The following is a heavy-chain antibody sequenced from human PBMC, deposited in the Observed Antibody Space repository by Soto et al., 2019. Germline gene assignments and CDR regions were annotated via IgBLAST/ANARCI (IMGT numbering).Heavy chain of an antibody. D-gene: IGHD1-26*01. CDR2: ISYDGSNK. CDR3: AKDFKNGIVGDLLDY. V-gene: IGHV3-30*18. Sequence: GGSLRLSCAASGFTFSSYGMHWVRQAPGKGLEWVAVISYDGSNKYYADSVKGRFTISRDNSKNTLYLQMNSLRAEDTAVYYCAKDFKNGIVGDLLDYWGQGTLVTVSS. J-gene: IGHJ4*02. CDR1: GFTFSSYG.